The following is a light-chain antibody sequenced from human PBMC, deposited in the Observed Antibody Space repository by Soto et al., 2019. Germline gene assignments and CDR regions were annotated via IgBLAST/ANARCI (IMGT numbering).Light chain of an antibody. J-gene: IGLJ1*01. CDR3: QSYDSSLSGYV. Sequence: QSALTQPPSVSGAPGQRVTISCTGSRSNIGAGYDVHWYQQVPGTAPKLLIYENNNRPSGVPDRFSGSKSGTSASLAITGLQVGDESDYYCQSYDSSLSGYVFGTGTKLTVL. CDR2: ENN. V-gene: IGLV1-40*01. CDR1: RSNIGAGYD.